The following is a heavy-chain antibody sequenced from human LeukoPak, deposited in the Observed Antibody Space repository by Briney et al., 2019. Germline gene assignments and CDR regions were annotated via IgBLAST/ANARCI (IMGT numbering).Heavy chain of an antibody. V-gene: IGHV1-69*13. CDR3: ATAEKYRSVATPHDY. J-gene: IGHJ4*02. CDR1: GGTFSSYA. D-gene: IGHD5-12*01. Sequence: ASVTVSFKASGGTFSSYAISWVRQAPGQGLEWMGGIIPIFGTANYAQKFQGRVTITADESTTTAYMELSSLRSEDTAVYYCATAEKYRSVATPHDYWGQGTLVTVSS. CDR2: IIPIFGTA.